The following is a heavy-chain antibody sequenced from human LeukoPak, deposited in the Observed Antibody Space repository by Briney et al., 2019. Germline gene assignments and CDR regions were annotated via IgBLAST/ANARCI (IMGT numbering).Heavy chain of an antibody. J-gene: IGHJ3*02. CDR2: IYYSGST. CDR3: ARAAVVGDDAFDI. CDR1: GGSISSSSYY. D-gene: IGHD2-15*01. Sequence: SETLSLTCTVSGGSISSSSYYWGWIRQPPGKGLEWIGSIYYSGSTYYNPSLKSRVTISVDTSKNQFSLKLSSVTAADTAVYYCARAAVVGDDAFDIWGQGTMVTVSS. V-gene: IGHV4-39*07.